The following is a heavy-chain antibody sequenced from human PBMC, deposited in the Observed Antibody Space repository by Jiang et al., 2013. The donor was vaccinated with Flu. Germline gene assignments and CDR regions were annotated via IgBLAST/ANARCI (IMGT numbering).Heavy chain of an antibody. J-gene: IGHJ3*02. Sequence: GAEVKKPGESLKISCEGSGPGYSFPNHWIGWVRQRPGKGLDWMGIIYPGDADTRYSPSFQGQVTISDDKSINTAYLQWPSLKASDTAMYYCARLSRYFSDGRSYKFSTPALDIWGQGTMVIVSS. CDR1: GPGYSFPNHW. V-gene: IGHV5-51*01. CDR2: IYPGDADT. CDR3: ARLSRYFSDGRSYKFSTPALDI. D-gene: IGHD3-22*01.